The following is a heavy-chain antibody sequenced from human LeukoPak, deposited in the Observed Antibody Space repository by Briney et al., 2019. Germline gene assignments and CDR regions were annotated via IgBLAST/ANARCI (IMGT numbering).Heavy chain of an antibody. D-gene: IGHD5-12*01. Sequence: VPAKVSCKASGYTFTSYYMHWVRQAPGQGLEWMGIINPSGGSTSYAQKFQGRVTMTRDTSTSTVYMELSSLRSEDTAVYYCARADGYDWAVGYWGQGTLVTVSS. CDR3: ARADGYDWAVGY. J-gene: IGHJ4*02. CDR2: INPSGGST. CDR1: GYTFTSYY. V-gene: IGHV1-46*01.